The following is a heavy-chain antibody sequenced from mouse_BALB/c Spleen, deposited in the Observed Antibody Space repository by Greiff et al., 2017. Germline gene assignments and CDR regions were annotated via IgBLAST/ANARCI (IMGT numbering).Heavy chain of an antibody. D-gene: IGHD2-10*02. Sequence: EVKLQESGPGLVKPSQSLSLTCTVTGYSITRDYAWNWIRQFPGNNLEWLGYISYSGSTSYNPSLKSRISSTRDTSKNQFFLQLNSVTTEDTATYYWARRGYGNHVFAYWGQGTLVTVSA. V-gene: IGHV3-2*02. CDR2: ISYSGST. CDR3: ARRGYGNHVFAY. CDR1: GYSITRDYA. J-gene: IGHJ3*01.